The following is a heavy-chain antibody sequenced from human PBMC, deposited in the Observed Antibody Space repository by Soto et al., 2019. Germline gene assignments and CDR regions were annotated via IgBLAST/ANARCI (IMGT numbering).Heavy chain of an antibody. D-gene: IGHD6-25*01. CDR2: IYYSGST. CDR1: GGSVSSGSYY. Sequence: SETLSLTCTVSGGSVSSGSYYWSWIRQPPGKGLEWIGYIYYSGSTNYNPSLKSRVTISVDTSKNQFSLKLSSVTAADTAVYYCTRGAGGPTDFWGQGTLVTVSS. V-gene: IGHV4-61*01. J-gene: IGHJ4*02. CDR3: TRGAGGPTDF.